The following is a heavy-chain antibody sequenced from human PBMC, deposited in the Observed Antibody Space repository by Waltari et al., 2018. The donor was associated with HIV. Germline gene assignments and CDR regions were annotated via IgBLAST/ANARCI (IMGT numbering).Heavy chain of an antibody. CDR2: IDSSSSVV. J-gene: IGHJ4*02. D-gene: IGHD4-17*01. V-gene: IGHV3-48*01. CDR3: VRPATVTSDGFDY. CDR1: GFTFSDFT. Sequence: EMQLVESGGGLVQPGGSLRLSCAASGFTFSDFTMNWVRQAPGKGLEWVSYIDSSSSVVHDSDSVKGRFTISRDNAKRSLFLQMNSLRAEDTALYYCVRPATVTSDGFDYWGQGTLVTVSS.